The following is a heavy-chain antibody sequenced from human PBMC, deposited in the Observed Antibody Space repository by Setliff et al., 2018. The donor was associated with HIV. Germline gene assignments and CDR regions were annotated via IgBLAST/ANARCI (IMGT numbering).Heavy chain of an antibody. CDR1: GGSISSASYY. D-gene: IGHD6-13*01. CDR2: IYSSETT. V-gene: IGHV4-61*09. Sequence: SETLSLTCIVSGGSISSASYYWSWIRQPAGKGLEWIGHIYSSETTNYNPSLKSRVTISVDTSKNQLSLKLSSVTAADTAVYYCARDRIQSIAAAARLAYWGQGTLVTVSS. J-gene: IGHJ4*02. CDR3: ARDRIQSIAAAARLAY.